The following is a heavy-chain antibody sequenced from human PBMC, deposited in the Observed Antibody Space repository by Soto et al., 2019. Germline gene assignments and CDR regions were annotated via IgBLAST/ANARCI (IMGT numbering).Heavy chain of an antibody. J-gene: IGHJ4*02. CDR2: IYYSGST. Sequence: LSLTCTVSVGSISSYYWSWIRQPPGKGLEWIGYIYYSGSTNYNPSLKSRVTISVDTSKNQFSLKLSSVTAADTAVYYCARDPGMGYTVPYYFDYWGRGTLVTVSS. CDR3: ARDPGMGYTVPYYFDY. CDR1: VGSISSYY. V-gene: IGHV4-59*01. D-gene: IGHD5-12*01.